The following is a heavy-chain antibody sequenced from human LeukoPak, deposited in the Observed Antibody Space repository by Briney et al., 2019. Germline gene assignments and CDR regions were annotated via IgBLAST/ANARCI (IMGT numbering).Heavy chain of an antibody. J-gene: IGHJ4*02. CDR2: INHSGST. V-gene: IGHV4-34*01. CDR1: GGSFSDYY. CDR3: ARSEGMATITYFDY. D-gene: IGHD5-24*01. Sequence: SETLSLTCAVYGGSFSDYYWSWIRQPPGKGLEWIGEINHSGSTNYNPSLKSRLALSLDTSKNQFSLKLSSVTASDTAVYYCARSEGMATITYFDYWGQGTLVTVSS.